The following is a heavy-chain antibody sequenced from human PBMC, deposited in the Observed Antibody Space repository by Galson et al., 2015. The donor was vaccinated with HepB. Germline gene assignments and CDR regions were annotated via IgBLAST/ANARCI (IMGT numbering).Heavy chain of an antibody. D-gene: IGHD4-17*01. CDR3: ASLDGDLNWFDP. J-gene: IGHJ5*02. CDR1: GFTFSSYA. V-gene: IGHV3-30*04. Sequence: SLRLSCAGSGFTFSSYAMHWVRQAPGRGLEWLAVISYDGRKKYYADSVKGRFTISRDNSENTLYLQMNSLTSEDTAVYYCASLDGDLNWFDPWGQGTLVTVSS. CDR2: ISYDGRKK.